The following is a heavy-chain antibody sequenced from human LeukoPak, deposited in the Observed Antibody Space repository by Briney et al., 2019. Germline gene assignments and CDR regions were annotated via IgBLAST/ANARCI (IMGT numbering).Heavy chain of an antibody. CDR2: AYHGGKT. CDR1: GYFLTGGYY. Sequence: SDTLSLMCAVCGYFLTGGYYWGRIRQPPGKGLEWIGSAYHGGKTYYNPSLKRRVSILIDTSKDQCSLRLTSLTATGTAVYYCARLEGGYWFDYWGRGTLVTVSS. CDR3: ARLEGGYWFDY. V-gene: IGHV4-38-2*01. J-gene: IGHJ4*02. D-gene: IGHD6-25*01.